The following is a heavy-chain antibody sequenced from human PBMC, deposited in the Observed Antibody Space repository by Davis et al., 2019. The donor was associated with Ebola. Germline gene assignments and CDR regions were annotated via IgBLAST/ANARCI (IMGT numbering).Heavy chain of an antibody. Sequence: ASVKVSCKASGYTFTNYGITWVRQAPGQGLEWMGWSSTSNGNTNYAQKLQGRVTMTTDTSTSTAYMELRSLRSDDTAVYYCARDWSGYWGQGTLVAVSS. J-gene: IGHJ4*02. V-gene: IGHV1-18*01. CDR1: GYTFTNYG. CDR3: ARDWSGY. CDR2: SSTSNGNT. D-gene: IGHD3-3*01.